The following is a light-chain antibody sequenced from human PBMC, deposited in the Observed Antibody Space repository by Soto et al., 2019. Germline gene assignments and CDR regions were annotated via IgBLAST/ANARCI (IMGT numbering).Light chain of an antibody. CDR2: AAS. CDR1: QGINNY. J-gene: IGKJ1*01. CDR3: HQINSYPQT. V-gene: IGKV1-9*01. Sequence: DIQLTQSPSFLSASVGXRVTITCRASQGINNYLAWYQQKPGKAPNLLIYAASTLQSGVPSRFSGSGSGTEFTLTFSSLRPEDFATYYCHQINSYPQTFGQGTKVDIK.